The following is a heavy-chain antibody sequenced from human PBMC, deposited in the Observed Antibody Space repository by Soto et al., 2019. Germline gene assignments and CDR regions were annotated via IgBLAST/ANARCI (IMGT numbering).Heavy chain of an antibody. D-gene: IGHD3-10*01. V-gene: IGHV1-69*13. Sequence: SVKVSCKASGGTFSSYAISWVRQAPGQGLEWMGGVIPIFGTADYAQKIQGRDTITADESTSTAYMELSSLRSEDTAVYYCARDEYYYGSGSYESSAPDYYYFYGMDVWG. CDR1: GGTFSSYA. CDR3: ARDEYYYGSGSYESSAPDYYYFYGMDV. CDR2: VIPIFGTA. J-gene: IGHJ6*02.